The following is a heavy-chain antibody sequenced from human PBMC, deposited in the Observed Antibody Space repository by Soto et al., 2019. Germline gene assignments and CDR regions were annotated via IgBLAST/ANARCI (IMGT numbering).Heavy chain of an antibody. CDR2: ISDGGDLT. Sequence: LRLSCAASGFAFTGHPMSWVRQAPEKGLEWGAGISDGGDLTYNADSVKGRFTISRDNSRNTLYLQMNSLRAEDTAVYDCARRVIGSSRAFDIWGQGTMVTVSS. CDR1: GFAFTGHP. V-gene: IGHV3-23*01. D-gene: IGHD3-10*01. CDR3: ARRVIGSSRAFDI. J-gene: IGHJ3*02.